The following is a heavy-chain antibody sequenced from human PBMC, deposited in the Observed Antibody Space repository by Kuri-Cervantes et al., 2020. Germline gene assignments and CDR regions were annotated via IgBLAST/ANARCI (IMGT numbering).Heavy chain of an antibody. CDR1: GFTFSSYA. D-gene: IGHD3-10*01. CDR2: ISYDGISK. J-gene: IGHJ6*02. CDR3: ARDHMVRGVIILYGMDV. Sequence: GGSLRLSCAASGFTFSSYAMHWVRQAPGKGLEWVAVISYDGISKRYGDSVKGRFNISRDTSKNTLYLQLHSLRPEDTAVYYCARDHMVRGVIILYGMDVWGQGTTVTVSS. V-gene: IGHV3-30*04.